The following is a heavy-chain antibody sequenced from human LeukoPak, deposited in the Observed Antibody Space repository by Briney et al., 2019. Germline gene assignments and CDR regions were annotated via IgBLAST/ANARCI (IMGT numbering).Heavy chain of an antibody. D-gene: IGHD1-1*01. CDR1: GGSISSGSYY. V-gene: IGHV4-61*02. CDR2: IYTSGST. CDR3: ARGGRNDEGDFDY. J-gene: IGHJ4*02. Sequence: SETLSLTCTVSGGSISSGSYYWSWIRQPAGKGLEWIGRIYTSGSTNYNPSLKSRVTISVDTSKNQFSLKLSSVTAADTAVYYCARGGRNDEGDFDYWGQGTLVTVSS.